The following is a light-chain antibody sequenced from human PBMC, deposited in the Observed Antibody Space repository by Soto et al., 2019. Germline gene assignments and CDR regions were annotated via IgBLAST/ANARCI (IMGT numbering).Light chain of an antibody. V-gene: IGKV3-20*01. Sequence: EIVLTQSPGPLSLSPGERATLSCRSSQSVSSSYLAWYQQKPGQAPRLIIYGASSRATGIPDRFSGSGSGTDFTLTISRLEPEDFAVYYCQQYGSSPYTFGQGTKVDI. CDR3: QQYGSSPYT. CDR1: QSVSSSY. CDR2: GAS. J-gene: IGKJ2*01.